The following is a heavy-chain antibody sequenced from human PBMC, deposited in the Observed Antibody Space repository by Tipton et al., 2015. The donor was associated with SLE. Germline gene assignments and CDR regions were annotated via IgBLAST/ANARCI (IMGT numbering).Heavy chain of an antibody. CDR3: ARADLGYYGY. Sequence: TLSLTCTVSGGSISSGGYYWSWIRQPPGKGLEWIGSIYYSGSTNYNPSLKSRVTISVDTSKNQFSLKLSSVTAADTAVYYCARADLGYYGYWGQGTLVTVSS. D-gene: IGHD3-16*01. CDR2: IYYSGST. CDR1: GGSISSGGYY. J-gene: IGHJ4*02. V-gene: IGHV4-39*07.